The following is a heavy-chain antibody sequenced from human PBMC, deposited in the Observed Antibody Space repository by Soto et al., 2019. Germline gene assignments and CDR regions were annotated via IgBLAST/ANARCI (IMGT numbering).Heavy chain of an antibody. CDR1: GGSISSYD. CDR2: IYHNGNI. Sequence: SETLSLTCTVSGGSISSYDWSWIRLPPGKGLEWIGYIYHNGNINYNPSLKSRVTVSVDTSKNQFSLKLSSVTAADTAVYYCARTYCSGGTCYDAFDIWGQGTKVTVSS. CDR3: ARTYCSGGTCYDAFDI. J-gene: IGHJ3*02. V-gene: IGHV4-59*01. D-gene: IGHD2-15*01.